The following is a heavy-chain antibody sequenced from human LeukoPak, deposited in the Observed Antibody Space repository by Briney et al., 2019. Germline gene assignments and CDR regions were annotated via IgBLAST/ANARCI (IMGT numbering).Heavy chain of an antibody. CDR1: GFTFSNYG. J-gene: IGHJ4*02. CDR3: AKTPGVPANFDY. D-gene: IGHD2-2*01. Sequence: PGRSLRLSCAASGFTFSNYGMHWVRQAPGKGLEWLAVVSYDGSNQSYADSVKGRFTISRDNSKNTLFLQMNSLRAEDTAVYYCAKTPGVPANFDYGGQGTLVTVSS. V-gene: IGHV3-30*18. CDR2: VSYDGSNQ.